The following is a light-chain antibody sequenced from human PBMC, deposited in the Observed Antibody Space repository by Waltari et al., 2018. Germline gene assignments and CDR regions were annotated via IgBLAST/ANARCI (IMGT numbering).Light chain of an antibody. Sequence: TQPPSASGSPGQSVTISSKSSQSVLYRSNTKNYLAWYQQKPGQPPKLLIYWASTRESGVPDRFSGSGSGTDFTLTISSLQAEDVAVYYCQQYDSTPTWTFGQGTKVEIK. J-gene: IGKJ1*01. V-gene: IGKV4-1*01. CDR3: QQYDSTPTWT. CDR2: WAS. CDR1: QSVLYRSNTKNY.